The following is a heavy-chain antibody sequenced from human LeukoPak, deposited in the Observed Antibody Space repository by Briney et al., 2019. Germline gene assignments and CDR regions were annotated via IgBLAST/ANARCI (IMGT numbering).Heavy chain of an antibody. V-gene: IGHV4-4*02. D-gene: IGHD3-10*01. CDR3: ARGPRFGELLWHWFDP. J-gene: IGHJ5*02. CDR1: GDSISSSYW. CDR2: IYQSGST. Sequence: SETLSLTCDVSGDSISSSYWWTWVRQPPGKGLEWIGEIYQSGSTNYDSSLKSRVTISEDTSKNQFSLKLRSVTAADTAVYYCARGPRFGELLWHWFDPWGQGTLVTVSS.